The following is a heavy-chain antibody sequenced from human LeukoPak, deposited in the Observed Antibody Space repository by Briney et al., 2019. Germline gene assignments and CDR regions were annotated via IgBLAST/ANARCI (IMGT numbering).Heavy chain of an antibody. CDR3: ARVHGGLAGTEDWFDP. Sequence: ASVKVSCKASGYTFTSYDINWVRQATGQGLEWMGWMNPNSGNTGYAQKFQGRVTMTRDTSTSTVYMELSSLRSEDTAVYYCARVHGGLAGTEDWFDPWGQGTLVTVSS. CDR1: GYTFTSYD. D-gene: IGHD6-19*01. CDR2: MNPNSGNT. J-gene: IGHJ5*02. V-gene: IGHV1-8*01.